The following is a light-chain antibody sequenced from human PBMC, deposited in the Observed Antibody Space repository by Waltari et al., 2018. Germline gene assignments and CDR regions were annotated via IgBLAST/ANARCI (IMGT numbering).Light chain of an antibody. Sequence: SYVLAQPPSVSVAPGKTARITCGGDDIGRKRVHWYKQKSGQAPVLVIYDEIARPSGIPDRFSGSNSGDTATLTITRVAAGDEAAYYCQVWDTSRDHWVFGGGTKLTVL. V-gene: IGLV3-21*03. CDR1: DIGRKR. J-gene: IGLJ3*02. CDR2: DEI. CDR3: QVWDTSRDHWV.